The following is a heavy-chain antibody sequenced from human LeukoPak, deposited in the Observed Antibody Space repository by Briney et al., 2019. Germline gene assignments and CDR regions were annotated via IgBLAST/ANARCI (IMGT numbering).Heavy chain of an antibody. CDR1: GFTFSSYE. CDR3: ARDRGYSYEIYFDY. Sequence: GGSLRLSCAASGFTFSSYEMNWVRQAPGKGLEWVSYISSSGSTIYYADSVKGRFTISRDNAKNSLYLQMNSLGAEDTAVYYCARDRGYSYEIYFDYWGQGTLVTVSS. D-gene: IGHD5-18*01. CDR2: ISSSGSTI. V-gene: IGHV3-48*03. J-gene: IGHJ4*02.